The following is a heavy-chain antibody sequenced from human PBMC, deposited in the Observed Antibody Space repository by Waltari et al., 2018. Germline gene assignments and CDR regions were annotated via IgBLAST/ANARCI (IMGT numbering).Heavy chain of an antibody. CDR3: ARDLYENGFDY. J-gene: IGHJ4*02. Sequence: QVQLVESGGGVVQPGRSLRLSCAASGFTFSSYAMHWVRQAPGKGLEWVAVISYDGSNKYSPDSVKGRFTISRDNSKNTLYLQMNSLRAEDTAVYYCARDLYENGFDYWGQGTLVTVSS. CDR2: ISYDGSNK. CDR1: GFTFSSYA. V-gene: IGHV3-30-3*01. D-gene: IGHD5-12*01.